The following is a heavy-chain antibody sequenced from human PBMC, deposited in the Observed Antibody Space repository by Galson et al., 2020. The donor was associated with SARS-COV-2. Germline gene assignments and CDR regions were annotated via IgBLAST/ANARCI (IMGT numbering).Heavy chain of an antibody. Sequence: SQASETLSLTCAVYGGSFSGYYWSWIRQPPGKGLEWIGEINHSGSTNYNPSLKSRVTMSVDTSKNQFSLKLSSVTAADTAVYYCARSHPVTTFYYNYGMDVWGQGTTVTVSS. J-gene: IGHJ6*02. CDR2: INHSGST. CDR1: GGSFSGYY. V-gene: IGHV4-34*01. D-gene: IGHD4-17*01. CDR3: ARSHPVTTFYYNYGMDV.